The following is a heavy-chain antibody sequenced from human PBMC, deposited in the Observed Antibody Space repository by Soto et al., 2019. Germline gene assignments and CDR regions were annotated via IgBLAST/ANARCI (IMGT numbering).Heavy chain of an antibody. CDR1: GFTFSSYG. V-gene: IGHV3-33*01. CDR2: IWNHGNTM. Sequence: AVGSLRLSCAASGFTFSSYGMHWVRQAPGKGLEWVAVIWNHGNTMHYVESVKGRFTISRDNSKSTLYLQMNSLRAEDTAVYYCARDDDYVANALDHWGQGTLVTVSS. D-gene: IGHD3-10*02. CDR3: ARDDDYVANALDH. J-gene: IGHJ4*02.